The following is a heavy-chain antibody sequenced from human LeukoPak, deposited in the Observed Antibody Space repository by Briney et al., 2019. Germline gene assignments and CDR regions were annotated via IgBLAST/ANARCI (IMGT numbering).Heavy chain of an antibody. J-gene: IGHJ6*02. V-gene: IGHV3-21*01. CDR1: GFTFSSYS. CDR3: AREVLIATITNYGMDV. Sequence: GGSLRLSCAASGFTFSSYSMNWVRQAPGKGLEWVSSISSSSSYIYYADSVKGRFTISRGNAKNSLYLQMNSLRAEDTAVYYCAREVLIATITNYGMDVWGQGTTVTVSS. CDR2: ISSSSSYI. D-gene: IGHD5-24*01.